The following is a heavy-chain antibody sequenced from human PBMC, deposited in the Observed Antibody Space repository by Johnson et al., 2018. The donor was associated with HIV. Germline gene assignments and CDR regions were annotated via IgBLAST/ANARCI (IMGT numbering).Heavy chain of an antibody. D-gene: IGHD1-26*01. CDR3: ARGSWSSGSYGIWYACDI. CDR2: ISYDGSNK. J-gene: IGHJ3*02. CDR1: GLTFSSYA. Sequence: QVQLVESGGGVVQPARSLRLSCAASGLTFSSYAMHWVRQAPGKGLEWVAVISYDGSNKYYADSVKGRFTISRDNSKNTLYLQMNSLRAEDTAVYYCARGSWSSGSYGIWYACDIWGQGTKVTVSS. V-gene: IGHV3-30-3*01.